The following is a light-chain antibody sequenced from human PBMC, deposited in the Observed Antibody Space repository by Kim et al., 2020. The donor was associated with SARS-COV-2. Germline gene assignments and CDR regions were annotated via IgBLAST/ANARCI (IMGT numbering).Light chain of an antibody. CDR2: QDS. CDR1: KLGDKY. J-gene: IGLJ2*01. Sequence: VSAGQTASITCSGDKLGDKYACWYQQKPGQSPVLVIYQDSKRPSGIPERFSGSNSGNTATLTISGTQAMDEADYYCQAWDSSTVVFGGGTQLTVL. CDR3: QAWDSSTVV. V-gene: IGLV3-1*01.